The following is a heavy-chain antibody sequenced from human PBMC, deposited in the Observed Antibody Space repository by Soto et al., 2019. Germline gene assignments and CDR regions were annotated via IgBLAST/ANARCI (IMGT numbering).Heavy chain of an antibody. CDR3: ARDLAAGGGDIDY. Sequence: KGLEWVSSISSSSSYIYYADSVKGRFTISRDNAKNSLYLQMNSLRAEDTAVYYCARDLAAGGGDIDYWGQRT. J-gene: IGHJ4*02. V-gene: IGHV3-21*01. CDR2: ISSSSSYI. D-gene: IGHD6-25*01.